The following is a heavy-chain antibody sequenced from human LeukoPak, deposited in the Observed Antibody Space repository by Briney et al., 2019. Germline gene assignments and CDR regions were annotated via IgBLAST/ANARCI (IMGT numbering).Heavy chain of an antibody. CDR1: GFTFSSYE. J-gene: IGHJ4*02. V-gene: IGHV3-48*03. CDR2: ISSSGSTI. CDR3: ARDYSYSSFDY. D-gene: IGHD5-18*01. Sequence: GGSLRLSCAASGFTFSSYEMNWVRQAPGKGLEWVSYISSSGSTIYYADSVKGRFTISRDNAKNSLYLQMNSPRAEDTAVYYCARDYSYSSFDYWGQGTLVTVSS.